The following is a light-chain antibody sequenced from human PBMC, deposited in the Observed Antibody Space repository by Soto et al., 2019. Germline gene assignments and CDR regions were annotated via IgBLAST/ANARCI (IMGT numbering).Light chain of an antibody. CDR2: LGGAGIH. Sequence: QPVLTQSSSASASLGSSVKLTCTLSSGHSSYIIAWHQQQPGKAPRYLMMLGGAGIHKKGSGIPDRFSGSSSGADRYLTISSLQSDDEADYYCETWGSDTRVFGGGTKVTVL. J-gene: IGLJ2*01. CDR3: ETWGSDTRV. V-gene: IGLV4-60*03. CDR1: SGHSSYI.